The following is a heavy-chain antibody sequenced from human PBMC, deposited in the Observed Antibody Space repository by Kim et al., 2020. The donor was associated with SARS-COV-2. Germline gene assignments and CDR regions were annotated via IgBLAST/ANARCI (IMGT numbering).Heavy chain of an antibody. Sequence: ASSVKGRFTISRDNAKNSLYLQMNSLRAEETAVYYCAGIARDLAAAGAGWGQGTLVTVSS. CDR3: AGIARDLAAAGAG. D-gene: IGHD6-13*01. V-gene: IGHV3-21*01. J-gene: IGHJ4*02.